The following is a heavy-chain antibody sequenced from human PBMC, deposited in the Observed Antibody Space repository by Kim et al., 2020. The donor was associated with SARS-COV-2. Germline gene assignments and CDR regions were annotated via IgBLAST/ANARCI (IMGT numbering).Heavy chain of an antibody. Sequence: GWSLRLSCAASGFTFSSYSMNWVRQAPGKGLEWVSSISSSSSYIYYADSVKGRFTISRDNAKNSLYLQMNSLRAEDTAVYYCARDRLPSYSHWGQGTLVTVSS. CDR2: ISSSSSYI. CDR1: GFTFSSYS. V-gene: IGHV3-21*01. D-gene: IGHD2-21*01. J-gene: IGHJ4*02. CDR3: ARDRLPSYSH.